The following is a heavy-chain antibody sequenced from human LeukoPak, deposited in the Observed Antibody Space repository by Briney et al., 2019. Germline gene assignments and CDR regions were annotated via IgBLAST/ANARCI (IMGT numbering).Heavy chain of an antibody. CDR2: IKSKGDGETI. J-gene: IGHJ4*02. D-gene: IGHD3-10*01. Sequence: SGGSLRLSCAASGFTFTNAWMSWVRQAPGKGLEWVGRIKSKGDGETIDNAAPVKGRFTMSRDDSKATLYLQMNSLKAGDTAVYYCTTDLGLTMIRGVIVYWGQGALVTVSS. CDR3: TTDLGLTMIRGVIVY. V-gene: IGHV3-15*01. CDR1: GFTFTNAW.